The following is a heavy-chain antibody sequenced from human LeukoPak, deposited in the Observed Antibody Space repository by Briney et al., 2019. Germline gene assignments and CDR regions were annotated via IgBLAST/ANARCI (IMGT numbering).Heavy chain of an antibody. Sequence: RTSETLSLTCAVYGGSFSGYYWSWIRQPPGKGLEWIGEINHSGSTNYNPSLKSRITISVDTSKKQFSLKLRSVTAADTAVYYCARGLGSSVVIPNWFDPWGQGILVTVSS. D-gene: IGHD3-22*01. CDR2: INHSGST. V-gene: IGHV4-34*01. J-gene: IGHJ5*02. CDR1: GGSFSGYY. CDR3: ARGLGSSVVIPNWFDP.